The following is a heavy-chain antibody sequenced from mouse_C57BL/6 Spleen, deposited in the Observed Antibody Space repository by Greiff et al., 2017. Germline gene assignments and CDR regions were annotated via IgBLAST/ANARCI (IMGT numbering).Heavy chain of an antibody. J-gene: IGHJ3*01. D-gene: IGHD2-3*01. V-gene: IGHV1-72*01. CDR2: IDPNSGGT. CDR3: ASQPEGGYYEFAY. CDR1: GYTFTSYW. Sequence: QVQLQQPGAELVKPGASVKLSCKASGYTFTSYWMHWVKPRPGRGLEWIGRIDPNSGGTKYNEKFKSKATLTVDKPSSTAFMQLSSLTSEDSAVYYCASQPEGGYYEFAYWGQGTLVTVSA.